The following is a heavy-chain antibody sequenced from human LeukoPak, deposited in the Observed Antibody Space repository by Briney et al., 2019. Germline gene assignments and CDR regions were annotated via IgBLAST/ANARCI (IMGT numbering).Heavy chain of an antibody. J-gene: IGHJ4*02. CDR2: IYYSGGT. Sequence: SETLSLTCKVSGDSISSGGYYWGWIRQPPGKGLQWVASIYYSGGTFYNPSLKSRVTISVDTSKNQFSLRLNSMTAADTAVYYCARGRYNDGVYSKTDFDSWGQGTLVTVSA. D-gene: IGHD2-8*01. CDR1: GDSISSGGYY. CDR3: ARGRYNDGVYSKTDFDS. V-gene: IGHV4-39*07.